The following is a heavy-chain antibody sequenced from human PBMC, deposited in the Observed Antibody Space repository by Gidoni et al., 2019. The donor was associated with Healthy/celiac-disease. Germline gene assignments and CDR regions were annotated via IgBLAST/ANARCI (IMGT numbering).Heavy chain of an antibody. Sequence: QVQLVQSGAEVKKPGASVKVSCKASGYTFTSYATHWVRQAPGQRLEGMGWINAGNGNTKYSQKFQGRVTITRDTSASTAYMELSSLRSEDTAVYYCASGVVVPAARTTKYGMDVWGQGTTVTVSS. CDR2: INAGNGNT. D-gene: IGHD2-2*01. J-gene: IGHJ6*02. V-gene: IGHV1-3*01. CDR1: GYTFTSYA. CDR3: ASGVVVPAARTTKYGMDV.